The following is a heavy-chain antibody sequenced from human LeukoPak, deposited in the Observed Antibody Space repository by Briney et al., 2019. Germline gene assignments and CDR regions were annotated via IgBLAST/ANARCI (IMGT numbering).Heavy chain of an antibody. V-gene: IGHV3-21*01. J-gene: IGHJ5*02. Sequence: GGSLRLSCAASGFTFSSYSMNWVRQAPGKGLEWVSSISSSSSYIYYADSVKGRFTISRDNAKNSLYLQMNSLRAEDTAVYYCARDRPEGSGWYQGGFDPWGQGTLVTVSS. CDR3: ARDRPEGSGWYQGGFDP. D-gene: IGHD6-19*01. CDR2: ISSSSSYI. CDR1: GFTFSSYS.